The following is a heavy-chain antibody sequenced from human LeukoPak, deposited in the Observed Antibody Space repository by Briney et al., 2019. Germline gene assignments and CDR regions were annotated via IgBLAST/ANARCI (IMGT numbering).Heavy chain of an antibody. CDR1: GFTFSSCA. CDR3: AKDGAVPYYFDY. V-gene: IGHV3-23*01. J-gene: IGHJ4*02. D-gene: IGHD6-19*01. CDR2: ISGSGGST. Sequence: GGSLRLSCAASGFTFSSCAMSWVRQAPGKGLEWVSAISGSGGSTYYADSVKGRLTISRDNSKNMLYLQMNSLRAEDTALYYCAKDGAVPYYFDYWGQGTLVTVSS.